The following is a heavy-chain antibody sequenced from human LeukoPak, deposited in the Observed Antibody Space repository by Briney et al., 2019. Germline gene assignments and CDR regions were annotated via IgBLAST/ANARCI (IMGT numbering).Heavy chain of an antibody. D-gene: IGHD3/OR15-3a*01. Sequence: PGGSLRLSCATSGFIFSGYYMSWIRQAPGKGLEWVSYISGSGNDISYADSVKGRFTISRDNAKGSLYLQMNSLRAADTAVYYCGTDAGRTGSDDWGQGTLVTVSS. CDR2: ISGSGNDI. CDR1: GFIFSGYY. J-gene: IGHJ4*02. V-gene: IGHV3-11*01. CDR3: GTDAGRTGSDD.